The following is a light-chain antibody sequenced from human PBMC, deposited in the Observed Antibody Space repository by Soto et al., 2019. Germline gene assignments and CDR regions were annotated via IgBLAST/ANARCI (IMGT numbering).Light chain of an antibody. V-gene: IGLV1-47*01. CDR3: ATWDASLSGWV. J-gene: IGLJ3*02. CDR2: KND. Sequence: QAVVSQPPSASGTPGQRVPISCSGSSSNIGRNYVYWYQQFPGTAPKLLIFKNDQRPSGVPDRFSGSKSGTSASLAISGLRSEDEADYYCATWDASLSGWVFGGGTKLTVL. CDR1: SSNIGRNY.